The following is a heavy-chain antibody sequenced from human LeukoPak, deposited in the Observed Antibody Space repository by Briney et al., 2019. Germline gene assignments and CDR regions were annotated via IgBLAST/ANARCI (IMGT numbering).Heavy chain of an antibody. D-gene: IGHD6-19*01. J-gene: IGHJ4*02. Sequence: SETLSLTCTVSGGSISSGSYYWSWIRQPAGKGLEWIGRIYTSGSTNYNPSLKSRVTISVDTSKNQFSLKLSSVTAADTAVYYCATDPSLWEQWPYFDYWGQGTLVTVSS. CDR1: GGSISSGSYY. V-gene: IGHV4-61*02. CDR3: ATDPSLWEQWPYFDY. CDR2: IYTSGST.